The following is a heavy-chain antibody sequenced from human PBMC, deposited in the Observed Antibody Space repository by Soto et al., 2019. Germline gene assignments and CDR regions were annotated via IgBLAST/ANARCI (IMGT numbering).Heavy chain of an antibody. J-gene: IGHJ4*02. CDR1: GFPFSSYA. V-gene: IGHV3-23*01. CDR2: ISGSGGST. CDR3: VKRGARGSGSPY. Sequence: PGGSLRLSCSASGFPFSSYAMSWVRQTPGKGLEWVSGISGSGGSTYYADSVKGRFTISRDNSKNTLYLRMNSLRVEDTAVYYCVKRGARGSGSPYWGQGTLVTVSS. D-gene: IGHD3-10*01.